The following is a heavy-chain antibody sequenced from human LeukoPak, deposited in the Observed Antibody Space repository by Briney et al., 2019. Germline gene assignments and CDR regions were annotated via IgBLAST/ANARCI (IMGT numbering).Heavy chain of an antibody. J-gene: IGHJ6*04. CDR2: ISYDGSNK. D-gene: IGHD3-10*02. CDR3: AELGITMIGGV. Sequence: GGSLRLSCAASGFTFRSYALHWVRQAPGKGLEWVALISYDGSNKNYADSVKGRFTISRDNSKNTLYLQMNSLRAEDTAVYYCAELGITMIGGVWGKGTTVTISS. V-gene: IGHV3-30*04. CDR1: GFTFRSYA.